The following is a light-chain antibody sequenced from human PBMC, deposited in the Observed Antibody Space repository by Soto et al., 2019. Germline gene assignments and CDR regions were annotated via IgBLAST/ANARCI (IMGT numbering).Light chain of an antibody. J-gene: IGLJ2*01. Sequence: QSVLAQPPSESASLGATVALTCTLSRGYRNDSVDWYQQRPGKGHRLVMRVDAGGIVGSRGDGIPDRFSVMGSGLNRYLTIKNIQEEDESDYHCGADHGSGSNFVKVFGGGTKLTVL. V-gene: IGLV9-49*03. CDR3: GADHGSGSNFVKV. CDR1: RGYRNDS. CDR2: VDAGGIVG.